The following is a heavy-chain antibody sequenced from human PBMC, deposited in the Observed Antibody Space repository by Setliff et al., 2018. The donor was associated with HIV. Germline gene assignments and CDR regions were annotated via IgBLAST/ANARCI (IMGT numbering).Heavy chain of an antibody. CDR1: GFTFTNAW. CDR2: IKSKTDGGTT. J-gene: IGHJ4*02. D-gene: IGHD3-22*01. Sequence: GGSLRLSCAASGFTFTNAWMSWVRQAPGKGLEWVGRIKSKTDGGTTDHAAPVKGRFTISRDDSKNTLYLQMNSLQTEDTAVYYCTTGYDSSGYELVYFDFWGQGTLVTVSS. V-gene: IGHV3-15*01. CDR3: TTGYDSSGYELVYFDF.